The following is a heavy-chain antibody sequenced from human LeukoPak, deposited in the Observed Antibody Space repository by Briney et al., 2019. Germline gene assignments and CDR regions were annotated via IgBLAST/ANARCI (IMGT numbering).Heavy chain of an antibody. D-gene: IGHD3-16*01. V-gene: IGHV4-4*02. CDR1: GGSISSSNW. Sequence: PSGTLSLTCAVSGGSISSSNWWSWVRQSPGTGLEWIGKIYHTGSANYNPSLKSRVTLSVDKSKNQFSLKLSSVTAADTAVYYCARDANYHDSDAYYDALDIWGQGTLVTVSS. CDR2: IYHTGSA. CDR3: ARDANYHDSDAYYDALDI. J-gene: IGHJ3*02.